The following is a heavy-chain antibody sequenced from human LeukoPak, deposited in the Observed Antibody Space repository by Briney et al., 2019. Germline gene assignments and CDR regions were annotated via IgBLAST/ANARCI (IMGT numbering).Heavy chain of an antibody. CDR2: ISSDSSDI. J-gene: IGHJ4*02. CDR3: ASLPWLVRWIYY. V-gene: IGHV3-21*06. D-gene: IGHD6-19*01. Sequence: PGGSLRLSCEASGFTFSYSGMHWVRQAPGKGLEWVSSISSDSSDIHYVDSVKGRFTISRDNARNSLYLQMNNLRAEDTAVYFCASLPWLVRWIYYWGQGTLVTVSS. CDR1: GFTFSYSG.